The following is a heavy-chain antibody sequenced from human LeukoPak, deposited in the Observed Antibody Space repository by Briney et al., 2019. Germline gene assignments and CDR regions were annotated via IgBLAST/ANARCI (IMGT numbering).Heavy chain of an antibody. V-gene: IGHV4-30-2*01. CDR1: GGSISSGGYY. J-gene: IGHJ3*02. D-gene: IGHD2-2*02. CDR3: ARGLGYCSSTSCYTAFDI. Sequence: PSETLSLTCTVSGGSISSGGYYWSWIRQPPGKGLEWIGYIYHSGSTYYNPSLKSRVTISVDRSKNQFSLKLSSVTAADTAVYYCARGLGYCSSTSCYTAFDIWGQGTMVTVSS. CDR2: IYHSGST.